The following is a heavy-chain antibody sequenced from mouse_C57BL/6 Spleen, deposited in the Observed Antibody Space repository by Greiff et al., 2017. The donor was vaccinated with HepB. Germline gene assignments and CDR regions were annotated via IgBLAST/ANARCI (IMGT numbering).Heavy chain of an antibody. CDR3: TKTGNY. CDR1: GYTFTDYE. D-gene: IGHD4-1*01. J-gene: IGHJ2*01. CDR2: IDPETGGT. V-gene: IGHV1-15*01. Sequence: VHLVESGAELVRPGASVTLSCKASGYTFTDYEMHWVKQTPVHGLEWIGAIDPETGGTAYNQKFKGKAILTADKSSSTAYMELRSLTSEDSAVYYCTKTGNYWGQGTTLTVSS.